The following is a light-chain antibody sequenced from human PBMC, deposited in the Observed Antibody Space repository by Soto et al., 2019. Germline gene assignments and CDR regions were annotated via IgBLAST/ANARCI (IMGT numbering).Light chain of an antibody. CDR3: SADAGINNLMFVE. CDR2: EVT. J-gene: IGLJ3*02. CDR1: SSDVGEYTY. Sequence: QSALTQPPSASGSPGQSVTISCTGISSDVGEYTYVSWYQQRPGKAPKLLIYEVTKRPSGVPDRFSGSKSGNTASLTVSGLQAADEADYYCSADAGINNLMFVEFGTGTKLTVL. V-gene: IGLV2-8*01.